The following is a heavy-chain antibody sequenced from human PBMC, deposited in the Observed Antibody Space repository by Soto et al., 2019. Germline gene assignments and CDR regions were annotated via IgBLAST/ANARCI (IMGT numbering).Heavy chain of an antibody. Sequence: EVQLLESGGGLVQPGGSLRLSCAASGFTFSSYAMNWVRQAPGKGLEWVSVISGSGGRTYYAHCVKGRFTISSDNSKNTLYLQMNSLSDEDTAVYYCARRGPGPYFDDWGQGTLVTVSS. CDR2: ISGSGGRT. D-gene: IGHD2-8*02. CDR1: GFTFSSYA. CDR3: ARRGPGPYFDD. V-gene: IGHV3-23*01. J-gene: IGHJ4*02.